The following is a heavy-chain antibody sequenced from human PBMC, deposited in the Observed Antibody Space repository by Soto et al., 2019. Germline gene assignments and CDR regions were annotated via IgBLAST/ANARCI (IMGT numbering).Heavy chain of an antibody. V-gene: IGHV1-69*13. Sequence: SVKVSCKASGGTFSSYAISWVRQAPGQGLEWMGGIIPIFGTANYAQKFQGRVTITADESTSTAYMELSSLRSEDTAVYYCARSAVVVAASGDWFDPWGQGTLVTVSS. CDR1: GGTFSSYA. CDR2: IIPIFGTA. J-gene: IGHJ5*02. D-gene: IGHD2-15*01. CDR3: ARSAVVVAASGDWFDP.